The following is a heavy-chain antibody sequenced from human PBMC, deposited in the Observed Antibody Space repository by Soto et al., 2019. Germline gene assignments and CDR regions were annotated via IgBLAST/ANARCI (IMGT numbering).Heavy chain of an antibody. CDR1: GFTFSSYG. Sequence: QVQLVESGGGVVQPGRSLRLSCAVSGFTFSSYGMHWVRQAPGKGLEWVAFLSYDGINKYYADSVKGRITISRDISKNTLYLQMNSLRAVDTAVYYCARDFSQLWGQIQERSPNYYYYGMDVWGQGTTDTVSS. CDR3: ARDFSQLWGQIQERSPNYYYYGMDV. J-gene: IGHJ6*02. CDR2: LSYDGINK. V-gene: IGHV3-30-3*01. D-gene: IGHD5-18*01.